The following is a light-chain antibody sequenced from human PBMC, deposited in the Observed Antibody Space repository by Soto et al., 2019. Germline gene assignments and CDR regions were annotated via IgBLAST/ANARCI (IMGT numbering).Light chain of an antibody. J-gene: IGLJ1*01. V-gene: IGLV2-8*01. CDR3: FSDADSNNVV. CDR2: EVN. CDR1: SSDVGGSKY. Sequence: QSVLTQPPSASGSPGQSVSISCSGGSSDVGGSKYVSWYQVKPGKAPKLIIYEVNRRPEGAPYRFSGSKSGNTASLTVSGLQAEDEGDYYCFSDADSNNVVFGSGTKVTVL.